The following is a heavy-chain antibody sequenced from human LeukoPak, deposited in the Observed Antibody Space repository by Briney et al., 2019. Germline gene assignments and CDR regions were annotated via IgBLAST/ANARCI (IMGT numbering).Heavy chain of an antibody. J-gene: IGHJ4*02. CDR3: ARDLSSSGWLYYFDY. D-gene: IGHD6-19*01. CDR2: IYYSGST. Sequence: PETLSLTCTVSGGSISSSSYYWGWIRQPPGKGLEWIGSIYYSGSTYYNPSLKSRVTISVDTSKNQFSLKLSSVTAADTAVYYCARDLSSSGWLYYFDYWGQGTLVTVSS. V-gene: IGHV4-39*07. CDR1: GGSISSSSYY.